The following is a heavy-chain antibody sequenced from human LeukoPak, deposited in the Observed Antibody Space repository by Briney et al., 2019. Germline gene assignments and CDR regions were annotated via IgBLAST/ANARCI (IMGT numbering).Heavy chain of an antibody. CDR3: AKDEFVTKFIKRRDYDYVWGGAEN. D-gene: IGHD3-16*01. Sequence: PGRSLRLSCAASGFTFGSYGMYWVRQAPSNGLDWVAVISYDGSNKYYAYSVKGRFTITRDNSKNTLYLQMNSLRAEDKAVYYCAKDEFVTKFIKRRDYDYVWGGAENWGQGTLVTVSS. CDR1: GFTFGSYG. CDR2: ISYDGSNK. J-gene: IGHJ4*02. V-gene: IGHV3-30*18.